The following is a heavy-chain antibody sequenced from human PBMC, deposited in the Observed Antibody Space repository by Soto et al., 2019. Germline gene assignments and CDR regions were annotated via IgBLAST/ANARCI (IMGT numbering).Heavy chain of an antibody. CDR1: GFTFTNYA. Sequence: GGSLRLSCAASGFTFTNYAMTWVRQAPGKGLEWVSAISDSGGSTFYADSVKGRFTISRDNSKNTVDLQMNSLRADDTAVYYCAKRTDNWNDGGPPDYWGQGTLVTVSS. V-gene: IGHV3-23*01. D-gene: IGHD1-20*01. CDR2: ISDSGGST. J-gene: IGHJ4*02. CDR3: AKRTDNWNDGGPPDY.